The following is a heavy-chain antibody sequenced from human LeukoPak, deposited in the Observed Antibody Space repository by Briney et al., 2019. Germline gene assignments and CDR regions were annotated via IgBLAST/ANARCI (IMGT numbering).Heavy chain of an antibody. Sequence: SETLSLTCAVYGGSFSGYYWSWIRQPPGKGLEWIGEINHSGSTNYNPSPKSRVTISVDTSKNQFSLKLSSVTAADTAVYYCARRRNWGPLIDYWGQGTLVTVSS. V-gene: IGHV4-34*01. CDR1: GGSFSGYY. CDR2: INHSGST. J-gene: IGHJ4*02. D-gene: IGHD7-27*01. CDR3: ARRRNWGPLIDY.